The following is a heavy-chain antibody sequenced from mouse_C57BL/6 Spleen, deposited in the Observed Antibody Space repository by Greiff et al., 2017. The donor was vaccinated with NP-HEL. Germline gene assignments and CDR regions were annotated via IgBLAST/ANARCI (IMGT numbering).Heavy chain of an antibody. J-gene: IGHJ2*01. D-gene: IGHD1-1*01. CDR2: IRNKANGYTT. CDR1: GFTFTDYY. Sequence: EVKLMESGGGLVQPGGSLSLSCAASGFTFTDYYMSWVRQPPGKALEWLGFIRNKANGYTTEYSASVKGRFTISRDNSQSILYLQMNALRAEDSATYYCARWTVVAYYFDYWGQGTTLTVSS. CDR3: ARWTVVAYYFDY. V-gene: IGHV7-3*01.